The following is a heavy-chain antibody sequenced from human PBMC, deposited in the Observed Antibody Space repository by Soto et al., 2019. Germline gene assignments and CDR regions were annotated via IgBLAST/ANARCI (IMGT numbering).Heavy chain of an antibody. CDR1: GFTFSSYA. D-gene: IGHD3-22*01. Sequence: EVQLLESGGGLVQPGGSLRLSCAGSGFTFSSYAMNWVRQAPGKGLEWVSAISGSAATTHFADSVKGRFTISRDNSKNTLYLQMNSLRAEDTAVYYCARDRSYYDSSGSYSPPYWGQGTLVTVSS. J-gene: IGHJ4*02. CDR2: ISGSAATT. V-gene: IGHV3-23*01. CDR3: ARDRSYYDSSGSYSPPY.